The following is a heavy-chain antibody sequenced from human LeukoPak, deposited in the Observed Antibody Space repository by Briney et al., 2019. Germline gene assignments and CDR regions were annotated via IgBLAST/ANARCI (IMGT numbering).Heavy chain of an antibody. Sequence: SETLSLTCTVSGGSISSSSYYWGWLRQPPGKGLEWIGSIYYSGSTYYNPSLKSRVTISVDTSKNQFSLKLSSVTAADTAVYYCARVTTSFDYWGQGALVTVSS. CDR1: GGSISSSSYY. J-gene: IGHJ4*02. V-gene: IGHV4-39*01. CDR2: IYYSGST. D-gene: IGHD4-11*01. CDR3: ARVTTSFDY.